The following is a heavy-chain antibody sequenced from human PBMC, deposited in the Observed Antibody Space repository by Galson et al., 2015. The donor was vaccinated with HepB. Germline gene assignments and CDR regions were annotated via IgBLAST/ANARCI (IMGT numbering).Heavy chain of an antibody. V-gene: IGHV3-23*01. CDR2: ISGDTYGK. D-gene: IGHD6-19*01. Sequence: LRLSCAGSGFIFKDYALTWVRQAPGKELQWVAGISGDTYGKYYTDSVKGRFTISRDNSNNRLYLQMTNMRADDTATYYCAKRRGWYTGFDSWGQGALVTVS. J-gene: IGHJ4*02. CDR3: AKRRGWYTGFDS. CDR1: GFIFKDYA.